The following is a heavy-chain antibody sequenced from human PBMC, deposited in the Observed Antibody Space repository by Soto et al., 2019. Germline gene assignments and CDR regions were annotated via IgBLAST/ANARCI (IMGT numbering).Heavy chain of an antibody. D-gene: IGHD3-16*02. CDR1: GGSFSGYY. CDR2: INHSGST. J-gene: IGHJ4*02. CDR3: ASSAPYRRRGFDY. V-gene: IGHV4-34*01. Sequence: PSETLSLTCAVYGGSFSGYYWSWIRQPPGKGLEWIGEINHSGSTNYNPSLKSRVTISVDTSKNQFSLKLSSVTAADTAVYYCASSAPYRRRGFDYWGQGTLVTVSS.